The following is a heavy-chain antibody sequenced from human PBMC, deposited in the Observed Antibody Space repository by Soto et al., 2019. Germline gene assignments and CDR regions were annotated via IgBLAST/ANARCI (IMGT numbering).Heavy chain of an antibody. Sequence: SETLSLTCSVSGGSISSYYWSWIRQPPGKGLEWIGYIYYSGSTNFNPSLKSRVTISVETSKNQFSLKLTSVTAADTAVYYCAKFTYSSSRGYYYFYMDVWGKGTTVTVSS. D-gene: IGHD6-13*01. CDR1: GGSISSYY. J-gene: IGHJ6*03. CDR3: AKFTYSSSRGYYYFYMDV. CDR2: IYYSGST. V-gene: IGHV4-59*08.